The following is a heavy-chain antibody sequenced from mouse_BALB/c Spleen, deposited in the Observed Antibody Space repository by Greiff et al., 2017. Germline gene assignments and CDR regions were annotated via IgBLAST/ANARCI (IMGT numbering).Heavy chain of an antibody. CDR1: GYTFTEYI. CDR2: FYPGSGSI. V-gene: IGHV1-62-2*01. D-gene: IGHD2-9*01. J-gene: IGHJ3*01. Sequence: QVQLQQSGPELVKPGASVRISCKASGYTFTEYIIHWVKQRSGQGLEWIGWFYPGSGSIKYNEKFKDKATLTADKSSSTVYMELSRLTSEDSAVYFCARHETSYYGYDEAWFAYWGQGTLVTVSA. CDR3: ARHETSYYGYDEAWFAY.